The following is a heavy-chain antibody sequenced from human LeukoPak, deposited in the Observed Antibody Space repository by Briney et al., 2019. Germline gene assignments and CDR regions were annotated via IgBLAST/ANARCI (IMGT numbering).Heavy chain of an antibody. Sequence: PSETLSLTCTVSGGSISSAYWSWIRQPPGKGLEWIGYIYYSGSTNYNPSLKSRVTISVDTSKNQFSLKLSSVTAADTAVYYCTRISGNYGSYYLDYWGQGTLVTVSS. CDR2: IYYSGST. D-gene: IGHD1-26*01. CDR3: TRISGNYGSYYLDY. CDR1: GGSISSAY. V-gene: IGHV4-59*08. J-gene: IGHJ4*02.